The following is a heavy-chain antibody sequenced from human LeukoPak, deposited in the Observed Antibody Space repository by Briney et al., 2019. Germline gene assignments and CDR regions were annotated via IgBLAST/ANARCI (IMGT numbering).Heavy chain of an antibody. V-gene: IGHV1-69*13. CDR2: IIPIFGTA. J-gene: IGHJ5*02. CDR1: GYTFTSYG. CDR3: ASGWGDYGWFDP. D-gene: IGHD4-17*01. Sequence: ASVKVSCKASGYTFTSYGISWVRQAPGQGLEWMGGIIPIFGTANYAQKFQGRVTITADESTSTAYMELSSLRSEDTAVYYCASGWGDYGWFDPWGQGTLVTVSS.